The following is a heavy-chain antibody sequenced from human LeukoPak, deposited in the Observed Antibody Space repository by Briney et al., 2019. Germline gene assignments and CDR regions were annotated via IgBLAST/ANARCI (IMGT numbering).Heavy chain of an antibody. CDR1: GYPFSDYC. V-gene: IGHV1-69-2*01. Sequence: GATVKISCKASGYPFSDYCIHWLQQAPGKGLEWMGRVDPEDEETMIAEKFQGRVTMTADTSTDTAYMELSSLRSEDTAIYYCATETALTDMIRYFDYWGQGTLVTVSS. CDR3: ATETALTDMIRYFDY. CDR2: VDPEDEET. J-gene: IGHJ4*02. D-gene: IGHD2-21*02.